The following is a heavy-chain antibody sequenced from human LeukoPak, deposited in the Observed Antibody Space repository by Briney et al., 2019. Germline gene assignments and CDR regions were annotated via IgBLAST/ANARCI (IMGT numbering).Heavy chain of an antibody. CDR2: ISSSSSTI. Sequence: GGSLRLSCAASGFTFSSYSMNWVRQAPGKGLEWVSYISSSSSTIYYADSVKGRFTISRDNAKNSLYLQMNSLRAEDTAVHYCAREGHYYDSTGYMDVWGKGTTVTVSS. D-gene: IGHD3-22*01. J-gene: IGHJ6*04. V-gene: IGHV3-48*04. CDR3: AREGHYYDSTGYMDV. CDR1: GFTFSSYS.